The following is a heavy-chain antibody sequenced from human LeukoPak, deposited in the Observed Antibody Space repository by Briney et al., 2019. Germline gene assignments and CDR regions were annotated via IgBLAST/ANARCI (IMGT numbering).Heavy chain of an antibody. J-gene: IGHJ4*02. Sequence: GGSLRISCAASGFTFNNAWMSWVRQAPGKGLEWVGRTRKKTNSYTTEYAASVKGRLTISRDDSKNSLYLQMNSLKAEDTAVYYCTRVVLVGTTYSYFDYWGQGTLVTVSS. D-gene: IGHD1-26*01. V-gene: IGHV3-72*01. CDR3: TRVVLVGTTYSYFDY. CDR1: GFTFNNAW. CDR2: TRKKTNSYTT.